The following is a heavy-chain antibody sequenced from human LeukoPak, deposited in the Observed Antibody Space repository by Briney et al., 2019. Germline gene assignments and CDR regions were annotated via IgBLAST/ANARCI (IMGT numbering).Heavy chain of an antibody. Sequence: ASVKVSCRASGGTLSNYAISWVRQAPGQGLEWMGGIIPIFGTANYAQKFQGRVTITADESTSTAYMELSSLRSDDTAVYYCARTPSSGWTTFDYWGQGTLVTVSS. CDR3: ARTPSSGWTTFDY. J-gene: IGHJ4*02. V-gene: IGHV1-69*01. D-gene: IGHD6-19*01. CDR2: IIPIFGTA. CDR1: GGTLSNYA.